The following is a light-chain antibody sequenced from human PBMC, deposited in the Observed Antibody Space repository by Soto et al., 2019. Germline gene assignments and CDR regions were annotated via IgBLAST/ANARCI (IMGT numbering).Light chain of an antibody. CDR1: QSVRSSY. J-gene: IGKJ1*01. CDR2: GTS. CDR3: QQYGSSPRT. V-gene: IGKV3-20*01. Sequence: PGERATLSCRASQSVRSSYLAWYQQRPGQAPRLLIYGTSTRATGIPDRFSGSGSGADFTLTISRLEPEDFAVYYCQQYGSSPRTFGQGTKVDI.